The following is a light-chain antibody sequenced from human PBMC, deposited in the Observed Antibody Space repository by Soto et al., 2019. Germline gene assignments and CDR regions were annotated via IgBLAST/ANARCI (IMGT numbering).Light chain of an antibody. CDR3: QQYNSDSRT. CDR2: DAS. V-gene: IGKV1-5*01. Sequence: DIQMTQSPSTLSASVGDRVTITCRASQSISTWLAWYQQKPVNAPKLLIFDASNLESGVPSRFSGSGSGTEFTLTLYSLQPDDFATYYCQQYNSDSRTFGQGTELDIQ. CDR1: QSISTW. J-gene: IGKJ1*01.